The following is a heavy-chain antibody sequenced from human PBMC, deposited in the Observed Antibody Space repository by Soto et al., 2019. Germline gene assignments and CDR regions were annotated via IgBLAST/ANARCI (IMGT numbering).Heavy chain of an antibody. CDR1: GFTFSSYA. CDR3: ARDRGVYYYDSSGYLFDY. CDR2: ISYDGSNK. D-gene: IGHD3-22*01. V-gene: IGHV3-30-3*01. Sequence: GGSLRLSCAASGFTFSSYAMHWVRQAPGKGLEWVAVISYDGSNKYYADSVKGRFTISRDNSKNTLYLQMNSLRAEDTAVYYCARDRGVYYYDSSGYLFDYWGQGTLVTVSS. J-gene: IGHJ4*02.